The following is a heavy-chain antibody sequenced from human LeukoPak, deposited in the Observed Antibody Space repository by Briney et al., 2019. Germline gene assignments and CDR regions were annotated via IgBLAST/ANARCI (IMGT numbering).Heavy chain of an antibody. CDR3: ARGAPIRVAVAATFDP. V-gene: IGHV1-3*01. Sequence: WASVKVSCKTSGFTFTTYTRHWVRQAPGQRLEWMGWINAANGNTQYSQKFQGRVTITRDTSASTAYMELSSLRSEDTAVYYCARGAPIRVAVAATFDPWGQGTLVTVPS. D-gene: IGHD6-19*01. CDR1: GFTFTTYT. J-gene: IGHJ5*02. CDR2: INAANGNT.